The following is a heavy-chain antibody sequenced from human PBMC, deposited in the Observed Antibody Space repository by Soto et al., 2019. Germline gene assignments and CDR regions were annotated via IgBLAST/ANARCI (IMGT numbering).Heavy chain of an antibody. CDR3: AKAPIVVGPLQPRSTAYYGMDV. CDR2: ISYDGSNK. CDR1: GFTSSSYG. D-gene: IGHD1-26*01. V-gene: IGHV3-30*18. J-gene: IGHJ6*02. Sequence: PRGSRRLSGPASGFTSSSYGRHWVRRAPGKGLEGVAVISYDGSNKYYADSGKARFTLSSDNPKTTPYLQMNSLRAEDPAVYYCAKAPIVVGPLQPRSTAYYGMDVWGQGTTVTVSS.